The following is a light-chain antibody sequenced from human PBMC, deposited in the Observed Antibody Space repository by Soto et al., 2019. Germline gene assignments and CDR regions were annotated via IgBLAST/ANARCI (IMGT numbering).Light chain of an antibody. Sequence: EVVMTQSPATLSVTPGERATLSCRASQSVSSNLAWYQQKHGQAPRLLIYGASTRATGIPARFSGSGSGTEFTLTISSLQSEDFAVYYCQQYDNWPPITCGQGTRLE. CDR3: QQYDNWPPIT. V-gene: IGKV3-15*01. J-gene: IGKJ5*01. CDR1: QSVSSN. CDR2: GAS.